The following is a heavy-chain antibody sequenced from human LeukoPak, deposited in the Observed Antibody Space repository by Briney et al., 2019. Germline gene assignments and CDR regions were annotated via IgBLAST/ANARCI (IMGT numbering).Heavy chain of an antibody. CDR1: GFTFSSYW. CDR3: AELGITMIGGV. Sequence: GGSLRLSCAASGFTFSSYWMSCVCQAPAKGLEWVANIKQDGSEKYYVDSVKGRFTISRDNAKNSLYLQMNSLRAEDTAVYYCAELGITMIGGVWGKGTTVTISS. J-gene: IGHJ6*04. CDR2: IKQDGSEK. D-gene: IGHD3-10*02. V-gene: IGHV3-7*01.